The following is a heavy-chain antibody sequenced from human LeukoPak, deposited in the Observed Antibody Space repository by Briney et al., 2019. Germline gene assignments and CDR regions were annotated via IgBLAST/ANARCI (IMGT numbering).Heavy chain of an antibody. J-gene: IGHJ4*02. CDR1: GYTFTSYD. D-gene: IGHD3-10*01. V-gene: IGHV1-8*01. CDR3: ARVLLWFGEPVDYSFDY. CDR2: MNPNSGNT. Sequence: GASVKVSCKASGYTFTSYDINWVRQATGQGLEWMGWMNPNSGNTGYAQKFQGRVTMTRNTSISTAYMELSSLRSEDTAVYYCARVLLWFGEPVDYSFDYWGQGTLVTVSS.